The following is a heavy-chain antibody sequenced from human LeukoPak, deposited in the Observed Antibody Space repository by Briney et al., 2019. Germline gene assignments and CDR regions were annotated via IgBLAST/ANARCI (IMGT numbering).Heavy chain of an antibody. CDR2: ISGSGGST. CDR3: AKEIGAWFGEFEXEGDY. J-gene: IGHJ4*01. V-gene: IGHV3-23*01. CDR1: GFTFSSYA. Sequence: GGSLRLSCAASGFTFSSYAMSWVRQAPGKGLEWVSAISGSGGSTYYADSVKGRFTISRDNSKNALYLQMNSLRAEDTAVYYCAKEIGAWFGEFEXEGDYWXXXTLVTVSX. D-gene: IGHD3-10*01.